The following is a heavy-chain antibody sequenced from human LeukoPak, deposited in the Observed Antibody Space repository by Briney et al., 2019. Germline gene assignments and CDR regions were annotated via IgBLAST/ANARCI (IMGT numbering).Heavy chain of an antibody. Sequence: PGGSLRLSCAASGFTFSASAIHWVRQASGIGLEWVGRIRTKTNSYATAYAASLEGRFTISRDDSRNTAYLQMNSLKTEDTAVYYCTRGLEGFTAYDDFWGQGTLVTVSS. J-gene: IGHJ4*02. V-gene: IGHV3-73*01. CDR3: TRGLEGFTAYDDF. D-gene: IGHD5-12*01. CDR2: IRTKTNSYAT. CDR1: GFTFSASA.